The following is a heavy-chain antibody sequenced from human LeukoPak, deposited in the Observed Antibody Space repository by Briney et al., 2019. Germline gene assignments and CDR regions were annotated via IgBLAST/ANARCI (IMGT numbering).Heavy chain of an antibody. D-gene: IGHD1-26*01. V-gene: IGHV3-43*01. CDR2: IDWDGGST. Sequence: GGSLRLSCVASGFIFDDYTMHWVRQTPGKGLEWVSLIDWDGGSTYYVDSVKGRFTISRDNSKNSLYLQMNTLTTEDTAFYYCAKDSVGSANVGALYYFDYWGQGTLVTVSS. CDR1: GFIFDDYT. J-gene: IGHJ4*02. CDR3: AKDSVGSANVGALYYFDY.